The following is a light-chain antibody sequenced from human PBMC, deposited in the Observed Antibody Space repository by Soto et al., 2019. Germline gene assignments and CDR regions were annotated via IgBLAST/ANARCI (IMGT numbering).Light chain of an antibody. V-gene: IGKV3-11*01. J-gene: IGKJ4*02. CDR2: DAS. CDR1: QSVSSY. CDR3: QHRNTLPPR. Sequence: EIVLTQSPATLSLSPGERATLSCRASQSVSSYLAWYQQKPGQAPRLLIYDASNRATGIPARFSGSGSGTDFTLTISSLEPEYFGFYYCQHRNTLPPRFGGGTNVDIK.